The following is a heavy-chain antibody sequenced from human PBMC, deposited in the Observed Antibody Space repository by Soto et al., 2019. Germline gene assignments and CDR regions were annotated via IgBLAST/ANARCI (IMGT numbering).Heavy chain of an antibody. J-gene: IGHJ5*02. D-gene: IGHD3-10*01. CDR3: ARDGSGSYYKIHWFDP. Sequence: PSETLSLTCTVSGGSISSGGYYWSWIRQHPGKGLEWIGYIYYSGSTYYNPSLKSRVTISVDTSKNQFSLKPSSVTAADTAVYYCARDGSGSYYKIHWFDPWGQGTLVTVSS. V-gene: IGHV4-31*03. CDR1: GGSISSGGYY. CDR2: IYYSGST.